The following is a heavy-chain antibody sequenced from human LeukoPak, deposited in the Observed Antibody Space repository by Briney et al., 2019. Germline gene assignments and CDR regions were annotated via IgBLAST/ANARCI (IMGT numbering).Heavy chain of an antibody. Sequence: GRSLRLSCAASGFTFSSYAMHWVRQAPGKGLEWVAVISYDGSNKYYADSVKGRFTISRDNSKNTLYLQMNSLRAEDTAVYYCARALEYYYDSSGYYYSDGFDYWGQGTLVTVSS. CDR3: ARALEYYYDSSGYYYSDGFDY. D-gene: IGHD3-22*01. CDR1: GFTFSSYA. CDR2: ISYDGSNK. J-gene: IGHJ4*02. V-gene: IGHV3-30-3*01.